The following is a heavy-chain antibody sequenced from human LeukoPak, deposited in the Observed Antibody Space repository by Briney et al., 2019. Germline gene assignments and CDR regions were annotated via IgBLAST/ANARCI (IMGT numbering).Heavy chain of an antibody. Sequence: SGKVSRKPSGGTFSSYTISWVGHAPGRALEWMGRVFPILGIANYAQKFRGRVTITAAKSTSTAYMELSSLRSEDTAVYYCASYPPPDDSSVYLIDYWGPGTLVTASS. CDR3: ASYPPPDDSSVYLIDY. V-gene: IGHV1-69*02. CDR2: VFPILGIA. D-gene: IGHD3-22*01. CDR1: GGTFSSYT. J-gene: IGHJ4*02.